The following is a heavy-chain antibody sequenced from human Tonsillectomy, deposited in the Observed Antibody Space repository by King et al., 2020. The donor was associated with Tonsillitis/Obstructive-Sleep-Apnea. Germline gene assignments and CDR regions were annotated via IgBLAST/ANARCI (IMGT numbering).Heavy chain of an antibody. Sequence: VQLVESGGGVVQPGRSLRLSCAASGFTFRSYGMHWVRQAPGKGLEWVAVIWHDGSSKYYADSVKGRFTISRDNSKNTLYLQMNSLRAEDTAMYYCANVYCSTTSCYLGGYWGQGTLVTVSS. CDR1: GFTFRSYG. D-gene: IGHD2-2*01. V-gene: IGHV3-33*06. CDR2: IWHDGSSK. CDR3: ANVYCSTTSCYLGGY. J-gene: IGHJ4*02.